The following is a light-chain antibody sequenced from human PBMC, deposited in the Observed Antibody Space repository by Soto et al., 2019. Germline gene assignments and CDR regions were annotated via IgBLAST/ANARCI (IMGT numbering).Light chain of an antibody. Sequence: QSALTQPASVFGSPGQSITISCTGTSSDVGSYNLVSWYQQHPGKAPKLMIYEANKRPSGVSNRFSGSKSGNTASLTISGLQPEDEAEYHCSSYAGYSTSVVFGGGTKVTVL. CDR2: EAN. CDR1: SSDVGSYNL. J-gene: IGLJ2*01. V-gene: IGLV2-23*01. CDR3: SSYAGYSTSVV.